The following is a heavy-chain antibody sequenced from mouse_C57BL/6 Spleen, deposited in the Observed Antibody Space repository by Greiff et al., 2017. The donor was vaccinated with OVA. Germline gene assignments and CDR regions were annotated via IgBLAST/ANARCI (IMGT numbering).Heavy chain of an antibody. CDR2: INPNNGGT. J-gene: IGHJ2*01. D-gene: IGHD1-1*01. Sequence: EVKLQQSGPELVKPGASVKMSCKASGYTFTDYNMHWVKQSHGKSLEWIGYINPNNGGTSYNQKFKGKATLTVNKSSSTAYMELRSLTSEDSAVYYCAKGYYGSSFWDYWGQGTTLTVSS. CDR1: GYTFTDYN. V-gene: IGHV1-22*01. CDR3: AKGYYGSSFWDY.